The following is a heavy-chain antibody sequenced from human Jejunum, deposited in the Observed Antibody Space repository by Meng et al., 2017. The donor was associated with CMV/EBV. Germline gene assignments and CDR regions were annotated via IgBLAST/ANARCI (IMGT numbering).Heavy chain of an antibody. Sequence: GFTLSRYAMHWVRQAPGKGLEWAAFISFDGSNKYYADSVNGRFTISRDNSKNTLYLQLNSLTADDTAVYYCARAYCGGDCFSGDYWGQGTLVTVSS. CDR1: GFTLSRYA. CDR3: ARAYCGGDCFSGDY. D-gene: IGHD2-21*01. CDR2: ISFDGSNK. V-gene: IGHV3-30*04. J-gene: IGHJ4*02.